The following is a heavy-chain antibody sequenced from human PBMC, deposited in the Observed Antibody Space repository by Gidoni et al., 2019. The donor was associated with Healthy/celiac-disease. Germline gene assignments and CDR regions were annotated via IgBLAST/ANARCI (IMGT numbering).Heavy chain of an antibody. CDR1: GFTFSSYS. CDR2: ISSSSSYI. CDR3: ARDQDYYYGMDV. J-gene: IGHJ6*02. Sequence: SGFTFSSYSMNWVRQAPGKGLEWVSSISSSSSYIYYADSVKGRFTISRDNAKNSLYLQMNSLRAEDTAVYYCARDQDYYYGMDVWGQGTTVTVSS. V-gene: IGHV3-21*01.